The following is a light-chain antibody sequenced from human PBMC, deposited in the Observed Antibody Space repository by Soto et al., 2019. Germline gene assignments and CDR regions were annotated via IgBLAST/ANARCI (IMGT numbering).Light chain of an antibody. Sequence: AIQMTQSPSSLSASVGDRVTITCRASQGIRNDLGWYQQKPGKAPKLLIYAASSLQSGVPSRFSGSGSATAFNLTISSLQPEDFATYYCLQDYNYPRTFGQRTKVEIK. CDR3: LQDYNYPRT. V-gene: IGKV1-6*01. CDR2: AAS. CDR1: QGIRND. J-gene: IGKJ1*01.